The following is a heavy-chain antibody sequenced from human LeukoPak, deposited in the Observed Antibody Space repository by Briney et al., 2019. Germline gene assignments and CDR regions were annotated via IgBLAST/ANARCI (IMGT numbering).Heavy chain of an antibody. J-gene: IGHJ6*03. Sequence: PGGSLRLSCAASGFTSSSYAMSWVRQAPGKGLEWVSAISGSGGRTYYADSVKGRFTISRDNSKNTLFLQMNSLRAEDTAVYFCAKADYDILTGYYSYYYYYMDVWGKGTTVTVSS. CDR1: GFTSSSYA. D-gene: IGHD3-9*01. CDR3: AKADYDILTGYYSYYYYYMDV. V-gene: IGHV3-23*01. CDR2: ISGSGGRT.